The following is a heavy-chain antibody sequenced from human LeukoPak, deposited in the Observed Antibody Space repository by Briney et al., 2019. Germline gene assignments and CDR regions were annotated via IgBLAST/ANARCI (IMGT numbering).Heavy chain of an antibody. Sequence: SETLSLTCAVSGYPISSGYYWGWIRQPPGKGLEWIGSIYHSGSTYYNPSLKSRVTISVDTSKNQFSLKLSSVTAADTAVYYCARAEEIPYDYVWGSYRSHPYYFDYWGQGTLVTVSS. D-gene: IGHD3-16*02. V-gene: IGHV4-38-2*01. J-gene: IGHJ4*02. CDR1: GYPISSGYY. CDR2: IYHSGST. CDR3: ARAEEIPYDYVWGSYRSHPYYFDY.